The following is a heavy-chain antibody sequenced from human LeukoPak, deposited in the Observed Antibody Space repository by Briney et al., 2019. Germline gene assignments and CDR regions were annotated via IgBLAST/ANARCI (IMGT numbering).Heavy chain of an antibody. V-gene: IGHV4-59*01. CDR3: ARTGREPFDY. CDR1: GGSISSYY. Sequence: SETLSLTCPVSGGSISSYYWSWIRQPPGKGLEWIWYIYYSGSTNYNPSLKSRVTISVDTSKNQFSLKLSSVTAADTAVYYCARTGREPFDYWGQGTLVTVSS. J-gene: IGHJ4*02. CDR2: IYYSGST. D-gene: IGHD1-14*01.